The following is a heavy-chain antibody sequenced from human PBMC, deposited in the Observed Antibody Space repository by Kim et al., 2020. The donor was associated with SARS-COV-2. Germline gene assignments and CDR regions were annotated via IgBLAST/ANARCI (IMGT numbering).Heavy chain of an antibody. CDR1: GGSISSGSYY. CDR2: IYTSGST. J-gene: IGHJ3*02. V-gene: IGHV4-61*02. D-gene: IGHD5-12*01. CDR3: ARVEEMATSHDAFDI. Sequence: SETLSLTCTVSGGSISSGSYYWSWIRQPAGKGLEWIGRIYTSGSTNYNPSLKSRVTISVDTSKNQFSLKLSSVTAADTAVYYCARVEEMATSHDAFDIWGQGTMVTVSS.